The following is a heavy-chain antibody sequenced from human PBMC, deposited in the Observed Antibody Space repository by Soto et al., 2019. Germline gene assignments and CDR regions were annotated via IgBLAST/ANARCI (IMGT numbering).Heavy chain of an antibody. CDR1: GYTFSSFG. CDR3: ARDGSGYYYYYYGMDV. V-gene: IGHV1-18*01. CDR2: ISAYNGNT. Sequence: QVQLVQSGAEVKKPGASVKVSCKASGYTFSSFGISWVRQAPGQGLEWMGWISAYNGNTNYAQNLXGRVXMXTDTSTGTAYMEVRSLTSDDTAVYYCARDGSGYYYYYYGMDVWGQGTTVTVSS. D-gene: IGHD3-22*01. J-gene: IGHJ6*02.